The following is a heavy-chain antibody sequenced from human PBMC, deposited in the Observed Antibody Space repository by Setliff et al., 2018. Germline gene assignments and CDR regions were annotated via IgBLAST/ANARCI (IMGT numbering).Heavy chain of an antibody. CDR1: GGSMRSISYY. V-gene: IGHV4-61*05. J-gene: IGHJ6*03. Sequence: PSETLSLTCTVSGGSMRSISYYWGWVRQPPGKGLEWIGQIYTTWSTNYNPSLRSRATISLDASKNQFSLSLTSVTAADTAVYYCARVTGFFYVDAWGKGTTVTVSS. CDR2: IYTTWST. CDR3: ARVTGFFYVDA. D-gene: IGHD2-21*02.